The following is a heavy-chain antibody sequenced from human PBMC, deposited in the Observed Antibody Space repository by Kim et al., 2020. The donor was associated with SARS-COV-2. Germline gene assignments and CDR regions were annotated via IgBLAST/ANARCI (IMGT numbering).Heavy chain of an antibody. CDR3: GRDYSD. J-gene: IGHJ4*02. Sequence: DGRDKYYGDSVKGRFTISRDNAKNSLYLQMNSLRADDTAIYFCGRDYSDWGQGTLVTVSS. CDR2: DGRDK. V-gene: IGHV3-7*01. D-gene: IGHD6-13*01.